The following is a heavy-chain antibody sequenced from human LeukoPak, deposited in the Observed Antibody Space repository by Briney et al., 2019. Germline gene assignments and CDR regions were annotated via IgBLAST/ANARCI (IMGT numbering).Heavy chain of an antibody. J-gene: IGHJ3*02. CDR2: MNPNSGNT. D-gene: IGHD6-13*01. CDR3: ARIAAAAMADAFDI. V-gene: IGHV1-8*02. CDR1: GGTFSSYA. Sequence: GASVKVSCKASGGTFSSYAINWVRQATGQGLEWMGWMNPNSGNTGYAQKFQGRVTMTRNTSISTAYMELSSLRSEDTAVYYCARIAAAAMADAFDIWGQGTMVTVSS.